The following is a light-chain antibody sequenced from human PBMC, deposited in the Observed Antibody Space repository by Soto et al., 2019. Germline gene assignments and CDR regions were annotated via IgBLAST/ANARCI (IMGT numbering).Light chain of an antibody. J-gene: IGKJ5*01. V-gene: IGKV4-1*01. CDR2: AAS. Sequence: DAVMTQSPDYLAASLGARATMRCKSSQGLLYSLDNKSYLAWYQQKPGKVPKLLIYAASTLQSGVPSRFSGSGSGTDFTLTISSLQSEDFAVYYCQQYEKWPPSITFGQGTRLEIK. CDR3: QQYEKWPPSIT. CDR1: QGLLYSLDNKSY.